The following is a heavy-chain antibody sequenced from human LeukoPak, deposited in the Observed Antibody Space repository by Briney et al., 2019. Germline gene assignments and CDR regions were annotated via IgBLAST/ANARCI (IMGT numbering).Heavy chain of an antibody. CDR2: IYYSGST. CDR3: ASLSYCSSTSCYHYYGMDV. J-gene: IGHJ6*02. CDR1: GGSISSSSYY. Sequence: KTSETLSLTCTVSGGSISSSSYYWGWIRQPPGKGWEWFGSIYYSGSTYYNPSLKSRVTISVDTSKNQFSLKLSSVTAADPAVYYCASLSYCSSTSCYHYYGMDVWGQGTTVTVSS. V-gene: IGHV4-39*01. D-gene: IGHD2-2*01.